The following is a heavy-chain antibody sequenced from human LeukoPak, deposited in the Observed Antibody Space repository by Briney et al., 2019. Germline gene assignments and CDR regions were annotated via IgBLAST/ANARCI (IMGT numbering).Heavy chain of an antibody. CDR1: GGSISIYY. CDR3: ARESGYSGSLGWFDP. D-gene: IGHD5-12*01. Sequence: SETLSLTCTVSGGSISIYYWNWIRQPPGKGLEWIGYIYYSGSTNYNPSLKSRVTISVDTSKNQFSLKLSSVTAADTAVYYCARESGYSGSLGWFDPWGQGTLVTVSS. CDR2: IYYSGST. V-gene: IGHV4-59*12. J-gene: IGHJ5*02.